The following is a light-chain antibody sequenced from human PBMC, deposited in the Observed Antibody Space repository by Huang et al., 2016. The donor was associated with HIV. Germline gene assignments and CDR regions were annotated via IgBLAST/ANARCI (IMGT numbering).Light chain of an antibody. CDR3: QQYYKSPQT. V-gene: IGKV4-1*01. Sequence: DILLTQSPDSLAVSLGETATLTCRSSQSLLSSSTNKNYLAWFQQRPGQPPKFLVFWASSREAGIPDRFTGCGSGTQFALTISNVKTEDVAIYYCQQYYKSPQTFGPGTRVEI. J-gene: IGKJ1*01. CDR1: QSLLSSSTNKNY. CDR2: WAS.